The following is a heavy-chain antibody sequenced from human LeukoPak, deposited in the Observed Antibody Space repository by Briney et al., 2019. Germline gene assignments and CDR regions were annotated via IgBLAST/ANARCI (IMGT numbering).Heavy chain of an antibody. D-gene: IGHD6-19*01. CDR2: IYYSGST. Sequence: SETLSLTCTVSGGSISSGDYYWSWIRQPPGKGLEWIGYIYYSGSTYYNPSLKSRVTISVDTSKNQFSLKLSSVTAADTAVYYCARGVAVAGTIYFDYWGQGTLVTVSS. CDR3: ARGVAVAGTIYFDY. J-gene: IGHJ4*02. CDR1: GGSISSGDYY. V-gene: IGHV4-30-4*01.